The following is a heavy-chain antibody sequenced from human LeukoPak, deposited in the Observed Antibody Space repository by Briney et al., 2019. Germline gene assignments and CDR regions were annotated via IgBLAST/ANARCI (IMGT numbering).Heavy chain of an antibody. D-gene: IGHD3-3*01. V-gene: IGHV4-4*07. Sequence: PSETLSLTCTVSGGSISSYYWSWIQQPAGKGPEWIGRISTSGSTNYSPSLKSRVSMSVDTSKNQFSLKLNSVTAADTAVYYCATGLIRITIFENWGQGTLVTVSS. CDR2: ISTSGST. CDR1: GGSISSYY. CDR3: ATGLIRITIFEN. J-gene: IGHJ4*02.